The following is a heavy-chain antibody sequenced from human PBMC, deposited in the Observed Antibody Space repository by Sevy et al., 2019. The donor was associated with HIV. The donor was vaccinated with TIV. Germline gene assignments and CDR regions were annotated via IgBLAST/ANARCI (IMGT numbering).Heavy chain of an antibody. Sequence: SETLSLTCAVHDGSFSGYYWNWIRQLLGKGLEWIGEINESGITYYNPSLKSRVTISVDTSKKQFSLKLNSVTAVDSAVYFCARSPPVVVVPGAPSWFDPWGQEPWSPSPQ. D-gene: IGHD2-2*01. J-gene: IGHJ5*02. CDR1: DGSFSGYY. CDR2: INESGIT. CDR3: ARSPPVVVVPGAPSWFDP. V-gene: IGHV4-34*01.